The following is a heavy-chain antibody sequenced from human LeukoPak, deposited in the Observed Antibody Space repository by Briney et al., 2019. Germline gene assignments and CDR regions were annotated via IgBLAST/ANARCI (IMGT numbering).Heavy chain of an antibody. CDR1: GYTFTGYD. V-gene: IGHV1-2*02. CDR3: ARPDTHCSGGSCYSGRNYYYYGMDV. J-gene: IGHJ6*02. Sequence: ASVKVSCKASGYTFTGYDMHWVRQAPGQGLEWMGWINPNSGGTNYTQKFQGRVTMTRDTSISTAYMEMSRLRSDDTAVYYCARPDTHCSGGSCYSGRNYYYYGMDVWGQGTTVTVSS. D-gene: IGHD2-15*01. CDR2: INPNSGGT.